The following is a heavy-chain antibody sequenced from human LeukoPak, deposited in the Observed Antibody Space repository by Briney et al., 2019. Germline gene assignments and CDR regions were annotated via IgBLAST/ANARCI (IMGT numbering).Heavy chain of an antibody. D-gene: IGHD5-12*01. CDR2: ISSSSSYT. CDR1: GFTFSDYY. J-gene: IGHJ4*02. V-gene: IGHV3-11*03. CDR3: ARYSGYDQNYSDY. Sequence: GGSLRLSCAASGFTFSDYYMSWIRQAPGKGLEWVSYISSSSSYTNYADSVKGRFTISRDNAKNSLYLQMNSLRAEDTAVYYCARYSGYDQNYSDYWGQGTLVTVSS.